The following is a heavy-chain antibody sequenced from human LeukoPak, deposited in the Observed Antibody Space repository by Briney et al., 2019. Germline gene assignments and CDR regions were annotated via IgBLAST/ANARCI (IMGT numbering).Heavy chain of an antibody. CDR1: GFTFTSSA. Sequence: SVKVSCKASGFTFTSSAMQWVRQARGQPLEWIVWIVVGSGNTNYAQKFQERVTITRDMSTSTAYMELSSLRSEDTAVFYCAASGYSYGYGMDYWGQGTLVTVSS. D-gene: IGHD5-18*01. CDR2: IVVGSGNT. V-gene: IGHV1-58*02. J-gene: IGHJ4*02. CDR3: AASGYSYGYGMDY.